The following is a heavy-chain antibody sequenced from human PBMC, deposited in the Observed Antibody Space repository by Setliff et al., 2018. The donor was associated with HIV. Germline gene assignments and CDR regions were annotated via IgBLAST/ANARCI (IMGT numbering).Heavy chain of an antibody. D-gene: IGHD6-13*01. V-gene: IGHV3-48*03. CDR3: ATWGIVAVAGLH. J-gene: IGHJ4*02. CDR2: ISISGTLI. Sequence: GALRLSCAASGFSFSNYEMTWVRQAPGKGLEWVSSISISGTLIYYADSVKGRFTTTRANTKNSLYLQMNGLRAEDTAVYYCATWGIVAVAGLHWGQGTLVTVSS. CDR1: GFSFSNYE.